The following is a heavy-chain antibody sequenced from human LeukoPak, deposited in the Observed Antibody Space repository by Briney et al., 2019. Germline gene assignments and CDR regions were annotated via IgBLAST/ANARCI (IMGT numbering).Heavy chain of an antibody. Sequence: PSETLSLTCAVYGGSFSDNYWSWIRQPPGKGLEWIGEINHSGSTNYNPSLKSRVTISVDTSKNQFSLKLSSVTAADMAVYYCARVKGVVAVNWFDPWGQGTLVTVSS. CDR2: INHSGST. J-gene: IGHJ5*02. V-gene: IGHV4-34*01. CDR1: GGSFSDNY. D-gene: IGHD2-15*01. CDR3: ARVKGVVAVNWFDP.